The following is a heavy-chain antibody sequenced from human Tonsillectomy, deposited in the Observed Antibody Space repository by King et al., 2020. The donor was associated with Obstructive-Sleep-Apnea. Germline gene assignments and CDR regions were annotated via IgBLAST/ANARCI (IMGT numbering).Heavy chain of an antibody. CDR2: ISYDGSNQ. J-gene: IGHJ4*02. Sequence: VQLVESGGGVVQPGRSLRLSCAASGFTLSGYAMHWVRQAPVKGLEWLDFISYDGSNQYYADSVKGRFTISRDNSKNTLYLQMHSLRTEDTAVYFCARADSNFEWYFFDYWGQGALVTVSS. V-gene: IGHV3-30*04. CDR3: ARADSNFEWYFFDY. D-gene: IGHD4-11*01. CDR1: GFTLSGYA.